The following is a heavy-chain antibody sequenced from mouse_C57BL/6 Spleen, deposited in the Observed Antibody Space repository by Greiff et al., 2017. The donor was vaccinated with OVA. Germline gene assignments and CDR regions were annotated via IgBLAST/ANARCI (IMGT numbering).Heavy chain of an antibody. CDR1: GYSITSDY. Sequence: EVQGVESGPGLAKPSQTLSLTCSVTGYSITSDYWNWIRKFPGNKLEYMGYISYSGSTYYNPSLKSRISITRDTSTNQYYLQLHSVTTEDTATYYCARSYYGSSYFDYWGQGTTLTVSS. V-gene: IGHV3-8*01. J-gene: IGHJ2*01. CDR3: ARSYYGSSYFDY. CDR2: ISYSGST. D-gene: IGHD1-1*01.